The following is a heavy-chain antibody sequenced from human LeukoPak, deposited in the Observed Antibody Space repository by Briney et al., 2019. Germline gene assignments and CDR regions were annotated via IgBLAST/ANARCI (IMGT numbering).Heavy chain of an antibody. CDR2: ISTDGSNE. D-gene: IGHD3-16*02. J-gene: IGHJ4*02. V-gene: IGHV3-30*18. CDR3: AKGASDYIWGSFRPPDDY. Sequence: GGSLRLSCAASGFTFTNYGVHWVRQSQGQGLEWVAVISTDGSNEYYADSVKGRFTISRDNSKNTLYLQMNSLRAEDTAVYYCAKGASDYIWGSFRPPDDYWGQGTLVTVSS. CDR1: GFTFTNYG.